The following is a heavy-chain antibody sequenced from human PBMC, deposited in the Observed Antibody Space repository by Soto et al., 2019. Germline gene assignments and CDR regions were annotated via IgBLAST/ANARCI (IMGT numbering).Heavy chain of an antibody. CDR2: INPNSGGT. J-gene: IGHJ6*04. CDR1: GYTFTGYY. CDR3: AREGDTAMVKGSGMDV. D-gene: IGHD5-18*01. V-gene: IGHV1-2*04. Sequence: VASVKVSCKASGYTFTGYYMHWVRQAPGQGLEWMGWINPNSGGTNYAQKFQGWVTMTRDTSISTAYMELSRLRSDDTAVYYCAREGDTAMVKGSGMDVWGKGTTVTVSS.